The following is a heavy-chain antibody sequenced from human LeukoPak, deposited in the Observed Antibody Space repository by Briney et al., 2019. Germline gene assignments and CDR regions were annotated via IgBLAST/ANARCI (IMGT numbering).Heavy chain of an antibody. Sequence: PGGSLRLSCAASGFTFSSYAMHWVRQAPGKGPEWVAVISYDGSNKYYADSVKGRFTISRDNSKNTLYLQMNSLRAEDTAVYYCASHYYDSSGWSYYYFDYWGQGTLVTVSS. V-gene: IGHV3-30-3*01. CDR1: GFTFSSYA. D-gene: IGHD3-22*01. CDR2: ISYDGSNK. CDR3: ASHYYDSSGWSYYYFDY. J-gene: IGHJ4*02.